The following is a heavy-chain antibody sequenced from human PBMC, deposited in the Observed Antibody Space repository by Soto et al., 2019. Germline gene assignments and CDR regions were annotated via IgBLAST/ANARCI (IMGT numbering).Heavy chain of an antibody. CDR2: IYYSGST. J-gene: IGHJ5*02. CDR1: GGSISSSSYY. Sequence: SETLSLTCTVSGGSISSSSYYWGWIRQPPGKGLEWMGSIYYSGSTYYNPSLKSRVTISVDTSKNQFSLKLSSVTAADTAVYYCARGRNWFDPWGQGTLVTVS. CDR3: ARGRNWFDP. V-gene: IGHV4-39*01.